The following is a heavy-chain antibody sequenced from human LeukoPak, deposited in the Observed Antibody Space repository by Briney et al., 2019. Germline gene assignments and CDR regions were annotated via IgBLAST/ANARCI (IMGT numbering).Heavy chain of an antibody. CDR1: GFTFSSYW. V-gene: IGHV3-7*01. CDR3: ARDEGDSSSWYYYYYGMDV. Sequence: GGSLRLSCAASGFTFSSYWMSWVRQAPGKGLEWVANIKQDGSEKYYVDSVNGRFTISRDNAKNSLYLQMNSLRAEDTAVYYCARDEGDSSSWYYYYYGMDVWGQGTTVTVSS. J-gene: IGHJ6*02. CDR2: IKQDGSEK. D-gene: IGHD6-13*01.